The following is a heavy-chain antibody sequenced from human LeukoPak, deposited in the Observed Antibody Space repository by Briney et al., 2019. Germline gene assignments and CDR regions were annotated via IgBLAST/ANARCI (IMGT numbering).Heavy chain of an antibody. D-gene: IGHD3-10*01. CDR3: ARDNADYASGGDWFDP. V-gene: IGHV4-59*01. Sequence: PSETLSLTCTVSGGSISGYYWTWIRQPPGKGLEWIGYVYHSGGTSYNPSLKSRVTIAVDTSKNQFSLKHTSVTAADTAVYYCARDNADYASGGDWFDPWGQGTLVTVSS. CDR1: GGSISGYY. CDR2: VYHSGGT. J-gene: IGHJ5*02.